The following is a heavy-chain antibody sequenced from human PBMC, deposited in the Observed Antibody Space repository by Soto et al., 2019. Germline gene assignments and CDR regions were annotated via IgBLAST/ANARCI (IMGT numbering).Heavy chain of an antibody. D-gene: IGHD4-17*01. V-gene: IGHV3-74*01. CDR1: GFTFSSYW. Sequence: GGSLRLSCAASGFTFSSYWMHWLRQVPGKGLVWVSSIKGDGSVTNYGDSVKGRFAISRDNAKNTLYLQMNSLRADDTAVYYCTGADYRKGFFDYWGPGILVTVSS. CDR3: TGADYRKGFFDY. CDR2: IKGDGSVT. J-gene: IGHJ4*02.